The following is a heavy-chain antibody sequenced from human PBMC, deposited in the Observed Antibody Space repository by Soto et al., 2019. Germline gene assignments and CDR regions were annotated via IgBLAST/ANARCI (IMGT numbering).Heavy chain of an antibody. CDR1: GRSFRGYY. Sequence: SDTLSLTGFVYGRSFRGYYWGWTRQPPGKGLEWIGEINHSGSTNYTPSLKSRVTISVDTSKNQFSLKLSSVTAADTAVYYCARLDTGSGSYYWPYYYYGMHVWGQGTTVT. CDR2: INHSGST. J-gene: IGHJ6*02. CDR3: ARLDTGSGSYYWPYYYYGMHV. D-gene: IGHD3-10*01. V-gene: IGHV4-34*01.